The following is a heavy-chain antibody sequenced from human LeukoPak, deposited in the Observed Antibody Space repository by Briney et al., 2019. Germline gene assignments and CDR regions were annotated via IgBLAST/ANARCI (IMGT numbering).Heavy chain of an antibody. CDR1: GYTFTSYG. J-gene: IGHJ5*02. CDR2: INPDSGGT. Sequence: PRASVKVSCKASGYTFTSYGISWVRQAPGQGLEWMGWINPDSGGTNYAQKFQGRVTMTSDTSITTAYMELNKLKSDDTAVYYCARRGHNWNDGLFDPWGQGTLVTVSS. D-gene: IGHD1-20*01. V-gene: IGHV1-2*02. CDR3: ARRGHNWNDGLFDP.